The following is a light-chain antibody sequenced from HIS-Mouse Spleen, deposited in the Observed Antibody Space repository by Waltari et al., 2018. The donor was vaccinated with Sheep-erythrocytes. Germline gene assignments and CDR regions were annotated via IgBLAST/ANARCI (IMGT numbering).Light chain of an antibody. J-gene: IGLJ1*01. CDR2: DVS. CDR3: CSYAGSYNHV. Sequence: QSALTQPRSVSGSPGQSVTISCTGTSSDGGGYNYVSWYQQHPSKAPKLMIYDVSKRPSGVPDRFSGSKSGNTASLTISGLQAEDEADYYCCSYAGSYNHVFATGTKVTVL. CDR1: SSDGGGYNY. V-gene: IGLV2-11*01.